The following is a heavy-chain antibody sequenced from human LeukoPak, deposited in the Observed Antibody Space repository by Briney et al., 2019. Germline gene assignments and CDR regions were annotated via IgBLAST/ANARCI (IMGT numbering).Heavy chain of an antibody. D-gene: IGHD2-2*01. V-gene: IGHV3-53*01. CDR3: ARDGPLSEDVVVPAPI. J-gene: IGHJ3*02. CDR1: GFTVSSNY. CDR2: IYSGGST. Sequence: GGSLRLSCAASGFTVSSNYMSWVRQAPGKGLEWVSVIYSGGSTYYADSVKGRFTISSDNSKNTLYLQMNSLGAEDTAVYYCARDGPLSEDVVVPAPIWGQGTMVTVSS.